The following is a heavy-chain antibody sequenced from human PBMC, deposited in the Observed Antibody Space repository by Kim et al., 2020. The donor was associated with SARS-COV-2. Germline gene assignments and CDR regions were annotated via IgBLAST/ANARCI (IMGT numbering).Heavy chain of an antibody. CDR1: GFTFSSYA. D-gene: IGHD3-9*01. J-gene: IGHJ4*02. CDR3: ARDFRGRERYFGWLFHGPADY. CDR2: ISSNGGST. Sequence: GGSLRLSCAASGFTFSSYAMHWVRQAPGKGLEYVSAISSNGGSTYYANSVKGRFTISRDNSKNTLYLQMGSLRAEDMAVYYCARDFRGRERYFGWLFHGPADYWGQGTLVTVSS. V-gene: IGHV3-64*01.